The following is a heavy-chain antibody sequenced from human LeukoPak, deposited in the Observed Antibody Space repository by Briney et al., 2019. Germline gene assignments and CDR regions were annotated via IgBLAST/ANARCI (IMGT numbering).Heavy chain of an antibody. CDR2: IIPILGIA. J-gene: IGHJ4*02. Sequence: SVKVSCKASGGTFSSYTISWVRQAPGQGLEWMGRIIPILGIANNAQKFQGRVTITADKSTSTACMELSSLRSEDTAVYYCASQYSSSSRVYFDYWGQGTLVTVSS. V-gene: IGHV1-69*02. CDR1: GGTFSSYT. D-gene: IGHD6-6*01. CDR3: ASQYSSSSRVYFDY.